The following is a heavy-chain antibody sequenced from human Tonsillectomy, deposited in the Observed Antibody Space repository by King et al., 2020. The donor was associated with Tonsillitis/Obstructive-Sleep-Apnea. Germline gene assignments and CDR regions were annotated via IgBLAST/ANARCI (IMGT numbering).Heavy chain of an antibody. D-gene: IGHD3-16*01. J-gene: IGHJ4*02. CDR1: GGSIGGSISNFY. CDR3: VSGGGIRGAFVDY. V-gene: IGHV4-61*05. CDR2: IHYSGST. Sequence: LQLQESGPGLVKPSETLSLTCTVSGGSIGGSISNFYWSWIRQPPGKGLEWIGYIHYSGSTNYNPSLKSRVTMSVDTSKNQFSLKLSSVTAADTAGYYCVSGGGIRGAFVDYWGQGILVTVSS.